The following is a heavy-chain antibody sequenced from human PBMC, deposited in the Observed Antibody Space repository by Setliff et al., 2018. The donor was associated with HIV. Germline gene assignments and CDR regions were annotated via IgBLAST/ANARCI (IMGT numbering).Heavy chain of an antibody. D-gene: IGHD4-17*01. CDR1: GYSFTAYQ. J-gene: IGHJ4*02. CDR2: INRDNGGI. V-gene: IGHV1-2*06. CDR3: ARNYGADSNYFDY. Sequence: ASVKVSCKTFGYSFTAYQMHWLRQAPGQGLEWMGRINRDNGGIDYAPRYQGRVTMTRDTSISTAYMELGGLRSDDTAVYYCARNYGADSNYFDYWGQGTLVTVSS.